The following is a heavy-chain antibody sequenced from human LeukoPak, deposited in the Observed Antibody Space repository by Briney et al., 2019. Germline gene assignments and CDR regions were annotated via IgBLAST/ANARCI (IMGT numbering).Heavy chain of an antibody. Sequence: ASETLSLTCTVSGDSIITDYCWTWIRQPPGKVPEWIGTIYNRDNTYYTSSLASRVTISMDTSKNQFSLKMTSVTAADTAVYYCARGTDAYKVGNHWGQGALVTVSS. CDR3: ARGTDAYKVGNH. CDR2: IYNRDNT. V-gene: IGHV4-38-2*02. J-gene: IGHJ5*02. D-gene: IGHD5-24*01. CDR1: GDSIITDYC.